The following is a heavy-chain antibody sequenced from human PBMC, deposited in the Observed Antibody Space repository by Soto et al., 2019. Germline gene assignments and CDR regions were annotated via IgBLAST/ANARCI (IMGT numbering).Heavy chain of an antibody. V-gene: IGHV1-46*03. CDR3: ARDPSVVVATPLYFDY. D-gene: IGHD5-12*01. Sequence: GASVKVSCKASGYTFTSYYMHWVRQAPGQGLEWMGIVNPSGGSTSYAQKFQGRVTMTRDTSTSTVYMELSSLRSEDTAVYYCARDPSVVVATPLYFDYWGQGTLVTVS. CDR1: GYTFTSYY. J-gene: IGHJ4*02. CDR2: VNPSGGST.